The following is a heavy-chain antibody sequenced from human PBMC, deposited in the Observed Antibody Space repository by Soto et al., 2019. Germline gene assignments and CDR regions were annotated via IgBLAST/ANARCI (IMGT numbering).Heavy chain of an antibody. V-gene: IGHV3-48*02. CDR1: GFTFSHYS. Sequence: EVQLVESGGGLVQPGGSLRLSCAASGFTFSHYSMNWVRQAPGKGLEWVSYISSSSYTMNYADSVKGRFTISRDNAKNSLYLQMNSLRDEDTAVYYCVRDVDYWGQGTLVTVSS. J-gene: IGHJ4*02. CDR3: VRDVDY. CDR2: ISSSSYTM.